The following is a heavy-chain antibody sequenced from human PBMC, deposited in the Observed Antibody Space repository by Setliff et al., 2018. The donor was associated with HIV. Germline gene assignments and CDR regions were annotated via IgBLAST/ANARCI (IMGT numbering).Heavy chain of an antibody. Sequence: ASVKVSCKASGYTFINYDIYWVRQTTGQGLEWMGWMNPDSGNTGYAQKFQGRVTLTSDTSTNTVYMELSSLRSEDTAVYYCAREGPKTYYFDYWGQGTLVTVSS. CDR2: MNPDSGNT. V-gene: IGHV1-8*02. CDR1: GYTFINYD. CDR3: AREGPKTYYFDY. J-gene: IGHJ4*02.